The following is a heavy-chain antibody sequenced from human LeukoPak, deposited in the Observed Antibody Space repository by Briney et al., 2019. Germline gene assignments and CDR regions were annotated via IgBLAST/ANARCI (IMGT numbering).Heavy chain of an antibody. V-gene: IGHV3-21*01. J-gene: IGHJ4*02. Sequence: TGGSLRLSCAASGFTFSSYSMNWVRQAPGKGLEWVSSISSSSSYIYYADSVKGRFTISRDNDKNSLYLQMNSLRAEDTAVYYCARAGRFLEWLASGFFDYWGQGTLVTVSS. CDR1: GFTFSSYS. CDR2: ISSSSSYI. CDR3: ARAGRFLEWLASGFFDY. D-gene: IGHD3-3*01.